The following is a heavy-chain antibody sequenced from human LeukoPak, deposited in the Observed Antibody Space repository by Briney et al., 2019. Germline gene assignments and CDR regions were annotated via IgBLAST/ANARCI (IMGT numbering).Heavy chain of an antibody. CDR2: VYYSGST. J-gene: IGHJ3*02. D-gene: IGHD3-22*01. CDR1: GGSVSSGSYY. V-gene: IGHV4-61*01. CDR3: ARWDYYDSSGYPGAFDI. Sequence: SETLSLTCTGSGGSVSSGSYYWRWLRQPPEKGLEWIGYVYYSGSTTYNPSLKSRVTISVDTSKTQFSLKLSSVTAADTAVYYCARWDYYDSSGYPGAFDIWGQGTMVTVSS.